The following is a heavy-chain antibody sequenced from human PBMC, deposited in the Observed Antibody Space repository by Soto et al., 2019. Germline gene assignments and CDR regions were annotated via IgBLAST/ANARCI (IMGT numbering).Heavy chain of an antibody. CDR2: ISNTGGGT. CDR3: AKDRLAGNFDY. V-gene: IGHV3-23*01. Sequence: EVQLLDSGGGLVQPGGSLGLSCAASGFTFNNYAMNWVRQAPGMGLEWVATISNTGGGTYYADSVKSRFTISRDNSKNTLYLQMSSLRVEDTAVYYCAKDRLAGNFDYWGQGTQVTVSS. CDR1: GFTFNNYA. J-gene: IGHJ4*02.